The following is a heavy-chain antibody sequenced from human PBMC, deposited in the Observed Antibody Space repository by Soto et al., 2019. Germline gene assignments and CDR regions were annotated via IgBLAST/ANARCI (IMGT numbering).Heavy chain of an antibody. Sequence: ASVRVSCKASGYTFTGYYMHWVRQAPGQGLEWMGWINPNSGGTNYAQKFQGWVTMTRDTSISTAYMELSRLRSDDTAVYYCARDSGIALAGTRAPAVLGLALDVWGQGTTVTVSS. CDR2: INPNSGGT. CDR1: GYTFTGYY. CDR3: ARDSGIALAGTRAPAVLGLALDV. V-gene: IGHV1-2*04. J-gene: IGHJ6*02. D-gene: IGHD6-19*01.